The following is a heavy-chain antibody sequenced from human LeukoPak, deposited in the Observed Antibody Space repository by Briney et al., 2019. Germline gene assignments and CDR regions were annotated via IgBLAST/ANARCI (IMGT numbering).Heavy chain of an antibody. D-gene: IGHD6-19*01. J-gene: IGHJ4*02. CDR1: GFTFSNYA. CDR3: ARDEGDQWQPLDY. CDR2: ISYRGNNA. V-gene: IGHV3-30-3*01. Sequence: PGGSLRLSCSASGFTFSNYAMYWVRQAPGKGLEWVAVISYRGNNAYYADSMEGRFTVSRDNSKNTLYLQMNSLKAEDTAVYYCARDEGDQWQPLDYWGQGTLVTVSS.